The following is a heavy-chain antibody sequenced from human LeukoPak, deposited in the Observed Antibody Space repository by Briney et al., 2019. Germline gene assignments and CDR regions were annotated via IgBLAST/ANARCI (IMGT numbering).Heavy chain of an antibody. CDR1: GFTFSSYW. CDR2: IKQDGSEK. J-gene: IGHJ4*02. D-gene: IGHD3-9*01. CDR3: AANILTGYKYYFDY. V-gene: IGHV3-7*01. Sequence: GGSLRLSCAASGFTFSSYWMSWVRQAPGKGLEWVANIKQDGSEKYYVDSVKGRFTISRDNAKNSLYLQMNSLRAEDTAVYYCAANILTGYKYYFDYWGQGTLVTVSS.